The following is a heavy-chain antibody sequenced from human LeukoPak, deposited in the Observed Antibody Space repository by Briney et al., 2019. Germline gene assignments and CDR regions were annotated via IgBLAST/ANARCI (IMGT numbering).Heavy chain of an antibody. CDR3: ARDTSPRIAAIYYDAFDI. V-gene: IGHV3-66*01. CDR2: FYSGGST. D-gene: IGHD6-13*01. Sequence: GGSLNPPWQALESTLRGNAIHWSGKAQGRGLGWAQVFYSGGSTYYADSVKGRFTISRDNSKNTLYLQMNSLRAEDTAVYYCARDTSPRIAAIYYDAFDIWGQGTMVTVSS. CDR1: ESTLRGNA. J-gene: IGHJ3*02.